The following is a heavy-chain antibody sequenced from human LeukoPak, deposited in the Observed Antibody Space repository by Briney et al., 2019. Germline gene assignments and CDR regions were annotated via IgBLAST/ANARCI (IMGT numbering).Heavy chain of an antibody. J-gene: IGHJ3*02. D-gene: IGHD6-13*01. V-gene: IGHV4-39*07. CDR1: GGSISSSSYY. CDR2: IYYSGST. CDR3: ARGRVEVIAAAGNDAFDI. Sequence: SETLSLTCTVSGGSISSSSYYWGWIRQPPGKGLEWIGSIYYSGSTNYNPSLKSRVTISVDTSKNQFSLKLSSVTAADTAVYYCARGRVEVIAAAGNDAFDIWGQGTMVTVSS.